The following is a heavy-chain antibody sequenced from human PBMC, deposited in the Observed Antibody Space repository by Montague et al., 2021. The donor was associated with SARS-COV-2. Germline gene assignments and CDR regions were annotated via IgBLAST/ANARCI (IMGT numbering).Heavy chain of an antibody. D-gene: IGHD2-2*01. CDR3: ARFVRYCSRTSCYAFDY. CDR1: GGSISSSSYY. Sequence: SETLSLTCTVSGGSISSSSYYWGWIRQPPGKGLVWIGNIYYSGSTYYNPSLKSRVTISVDTSKNQFSLKLSSVTAADTAIYYCARFVRYCSRTSCYAFDYWGQGTLVTVSA. CDR2: IYYSGST. J-gene: IGHJ4*02. V-gene: IGHV4-39*01.